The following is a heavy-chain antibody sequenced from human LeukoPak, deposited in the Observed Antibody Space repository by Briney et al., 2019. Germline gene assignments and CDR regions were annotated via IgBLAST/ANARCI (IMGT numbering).Heavy chain of an antibody. CDR2: IYSGGST. CDR3: ARDHTRPRGVWLDRL. J-gene: IGHJ4*02. Sequence: PGGSLRLSCAASGFTVSSNYMSWVRQAPGKGLEWVSVIYSGGSTYYADSVKGRFTISRDNSKNTLYLQMNSLRAEDTAVYYCARDHTRPRGVWLDRLWGQGTLVTVSS. D-gene: IGHD3-16*01. CDR1: GFTVSSNY. V-gene: IGHV3-66*01.